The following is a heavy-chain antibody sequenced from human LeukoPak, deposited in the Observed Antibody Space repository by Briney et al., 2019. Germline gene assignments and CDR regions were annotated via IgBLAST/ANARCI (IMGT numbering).Heavy chain of an antibody. D-gene: IGHD3-3*01. Sequence: ASVTVSCTASGGTFSSYAISWVRQAPGQGLEWMGGIIPIFGTANYAQKFQGRVTITADESTSTAYMELSSLRPEDTAVYYCAREDFGVVNSYYYYGMDVWGQGTTVTVSS. J-gene: IGHJ6*02. V-gene: IGHV1-69*13. CDR1: GGTFSSYA. CDR3: AREDFGVVNSYYYYGMDV. CDR2: IIPIFGTA.